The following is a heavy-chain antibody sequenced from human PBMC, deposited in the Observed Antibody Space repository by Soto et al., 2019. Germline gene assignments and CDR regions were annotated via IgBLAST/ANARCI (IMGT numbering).Heavy chain of an antibody. CDR2: IIPILGIA. J-gene: IGHJ3*02. V-gene: IGHV1-69*08. CDR1: GGTFSSYT. Sequence: QVQLVQSGAEVKKPGSSVKVSCKASGGTFSSYTMSWVRQAPGQGLEWMGRIIPILGIANYAQKFQGRVTITADKSTSTAYMELSSLRSEDTAVYYCARDPHLYGDYAFDIWGQGTMVTVSS. CDR3: ARDPHLYGDYAFDI. D-gene: IGHD4-17*01.